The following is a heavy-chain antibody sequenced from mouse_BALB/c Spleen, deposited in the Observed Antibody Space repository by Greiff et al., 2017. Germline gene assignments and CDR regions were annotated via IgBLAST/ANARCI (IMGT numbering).Heavy chain of an antibody. CDR2: ISYSGST. Sequence: VQLKESGPSLVKPSQTLSLTCSVTGDSITSCYWNWIRKFPGNKLEYMGYISYSGSTYYNPSLKSRISITRDTSKNQYYLQLNSVTTEDTATYYCARSLYGNYLGNYAMDYWGQGTSVTVSS. CDR3: ARSLYGNYLGNYAMDY. V-gene: IGHV3-8*02. D-gene: IGHD2-1*01. CDR1: GDSITSCY. J-gene: IGHJ4*01.